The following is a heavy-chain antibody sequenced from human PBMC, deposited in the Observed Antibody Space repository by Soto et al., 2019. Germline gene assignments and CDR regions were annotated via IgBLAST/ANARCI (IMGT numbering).Heavy chain of an antibody. V-gene: IGHV1-18*04. J-gene: IGHJ6*02. Sequence: QVQLVQSGAEVKKPGASVKVSCKASGYTFTSYGISWVRQAPGQGLEWMGWISAYNGNTNYAQKLQGRVTMTTDTTTSTAYMELRSLRSDDTAVYYCAREAYCSSTSCYNYGMDVWGQGTTVTVSS. CDR1: GYTFTSYG. CDR3: AREAYCSSTSCYNYGMDV. D-gene: IGHD2-2*02. CDR2: ISAYNGNT.